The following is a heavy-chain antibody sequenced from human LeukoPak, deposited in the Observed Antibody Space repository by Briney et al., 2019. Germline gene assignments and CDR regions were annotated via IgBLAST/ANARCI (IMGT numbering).Heavy chain of an antibody. CDR2: IFYSGST. J-gene: IGHJ4*02. D-gene: IGHD2-21*02. Sequence: SGPALVKPTQTLTLTCTFSGWSLSTSGMCVSWIRQPPGKGLEWIGSIFYSGSTYYNPSLKSRVTISVDTSKKQFSLKLNSVTAADTAVYYCARDLRVVVTAIFDFWGQGTLVTVSS. V-gene: IGHV4-39*07. CDR3: ARDLRVVVTAIFDF. CDR1: GWSLSTSGMC.